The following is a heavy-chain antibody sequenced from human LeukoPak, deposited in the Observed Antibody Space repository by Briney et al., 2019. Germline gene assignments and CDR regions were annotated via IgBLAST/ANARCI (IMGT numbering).Heavy chain of an antibody. V-gene: IGHV3-23*01. CDR3: AKTPHPLLWFGDPSMYYYYYGMDV. CDR1: GFTFSSYA. Sequence: GGSLRLSCAASGFTFSSYAMSWVRQAPGKGLEWVSAISGSGGSTYYADSVKGRFTISRDNSKNTLYLQMNSLRAEDTAVYYCAKTPHPLLWFGDPSMYYYYYGMDVWGQGTTVTVSS. J-gene: IGHJ6*02. D-gene: IGHD3-10*01. CDR2: ISGSGGST.